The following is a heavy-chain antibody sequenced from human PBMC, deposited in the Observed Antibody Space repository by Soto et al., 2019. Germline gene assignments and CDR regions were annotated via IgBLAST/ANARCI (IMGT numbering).Heavy chain of an antibody. Sequence: SETLSLTCTVSGGSISSYYWSWIRQPPGKGLEWIGYIYYSGSTNYNPSLKSRVTISVDTSKNQFSLKLSSVTAADTAVYYCARHGYSYGYDDYFDYWGQGTLVTVSS. J-gene: IGHJ4*02. V-gene: IGHV4-59*08. CDR2: IYYSGST. D-gene: IGHD5-18*01. CDR3: ARHGYSYGYDDYFDY. CDR1: GGSISSYY.